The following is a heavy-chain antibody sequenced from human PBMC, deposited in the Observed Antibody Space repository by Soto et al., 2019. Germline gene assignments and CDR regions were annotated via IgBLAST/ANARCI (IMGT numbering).Heavy chain of an antibody. CDR1: GYTFTSYY. CDR3: ARDDRYCSGGSCYSLLAFDI. Sequence: ASVKVSCKASGYTFTSYYMHWVRQAPGQGPEWMGWINPNSGGTNYAQKFQGRVTMTRDTSISTAYMELSRLRSDDTAVYYCARDDRYCSGGSCYSLLAFDIWGQGTMVTVSS. V-gene: IGHV1-2*02. D-gene: IGHD2-15*01. J-gene: IGHJ3*02. CDR2: INPNSGGT.